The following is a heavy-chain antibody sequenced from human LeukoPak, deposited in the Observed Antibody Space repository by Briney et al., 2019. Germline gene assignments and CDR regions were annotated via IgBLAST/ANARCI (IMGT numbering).Heavy chain of an antibody. V-gene: IGHV4-59*01. J-gene: IGHJ4*02. CDR1: GASISSYY. CDR2: IYYSGST. D-gene: IGHD6-13*01. CDR3: ASGPYPAAGTDHQLDY. Sequence: SETLSLTCTVSGASISSYYWSWIRQPPGKGLKWIGYIYYSGSTKYNPSLKSRVTISVDTSKNQFSLKVSSVTAEDTAVYYCASGPYPAAGTDHQLDYWGQGTLVTVSS.